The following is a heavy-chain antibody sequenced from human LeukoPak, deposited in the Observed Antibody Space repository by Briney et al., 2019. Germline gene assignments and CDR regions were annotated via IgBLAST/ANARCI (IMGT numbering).Heavy chain of an antibody. CDR3: ARGGWIDAFDI. Sequence: GGSLRLSCAASGFTFSSHSMNWVRQAPGKGLEWVSSISSSSSYIYYADSVKGRFTISRDNAKNSLYLQMNSLRAEDTAVYYCARGGWIDAFDIWGQGTMVTVSS. CDR2: ISSSSSYI. D-gene: IGHD6-19*01. J-gene: IGHJ3*02. V-gene: IGHV3-21*01. CDR1: GFTFSSHS.